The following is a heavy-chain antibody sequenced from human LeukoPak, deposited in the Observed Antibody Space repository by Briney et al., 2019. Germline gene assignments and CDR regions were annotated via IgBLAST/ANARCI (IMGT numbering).Heavy chain of an antibody. CDR1: EFTFTNYW. J-gene: IGHJ3*02. Sequence: GGSLRLSCAASEFTFTNYWMTWVRQAQGKGLEWVANIKQDGSETYYVDSVKGRFTISRDNAKNSLYLLLNILRAEDTAVYYCARVGSEWYRGAFDIWGQGTMVTVSS. V-gene: IGHV3-7*01. D-gene: IGHD3-3*01. CDR2: IKQDGSET. CDR3: ARVGSEWYRGAFDI.